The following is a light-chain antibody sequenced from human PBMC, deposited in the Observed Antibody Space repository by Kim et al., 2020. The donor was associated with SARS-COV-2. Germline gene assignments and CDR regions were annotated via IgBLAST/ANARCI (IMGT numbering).Light chain of an antibody. CDR1: KLGDKC. V-gene: IGLV3-1*01. CDR3: QAWDSSTVV. Sequence: SVYPGQRASITCSEDKLGDKCACWDQQKAGQTPVLVIYQDRKRPSGIPERFSGSNSGNTATLTISGTQAMDEADYYCQAWDSSTVVFGGGTQLTVL. CDR2: QDR. J-gene: IGLJ2*01.